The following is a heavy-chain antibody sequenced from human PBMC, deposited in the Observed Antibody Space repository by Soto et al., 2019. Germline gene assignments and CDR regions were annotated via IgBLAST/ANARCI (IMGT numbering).Heavy chain of an antibody. Sequence: SETLSLTCSVSGFAISRGYYWSWVRQPPGKGLEWIGSIYPSVSSYHNPSLATRLGLSIDTSKNQFTLNLTSVTAADTALYFCAREKVGTTFFDNWGQGIQVTVS. CDR3: AREKVGTTFFDN. D-gene: IGHD1-1*01. CDR1: GFAISRGYY. CDR2: IYPSVSS. J-gene: IGHJ4*02. V-gene: IGHV4-38-2*02.